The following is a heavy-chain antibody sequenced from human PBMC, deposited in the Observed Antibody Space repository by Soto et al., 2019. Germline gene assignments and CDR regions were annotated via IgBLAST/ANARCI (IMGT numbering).Heavy chain of an antibody. Sequence: SETLSLTCTVSGGSISSYYWSWIRQPAGKGLEWIGRIYTSGSTNYNPSLKSRVTMSLDTSKNQFSLKLTSVTAADTALYYCARGLVVPAGIRYYYYGMDVWGQGTTVTVSS. CDR2: IYTSGST. J-gene: IGHJ6*02. D-gene: IGHD2-2*01. CDR3: ARGLVVPAGIRYYYYGMDV. CDR1: GGSISSYY. V-gene: IGHV4-4*07.